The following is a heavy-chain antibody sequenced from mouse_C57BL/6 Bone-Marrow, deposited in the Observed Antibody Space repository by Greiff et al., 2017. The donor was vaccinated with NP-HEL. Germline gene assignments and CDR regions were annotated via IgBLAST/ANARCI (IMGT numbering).Heavy chain of an antibody. Sequence: VQLQQSGPGLVQPSQRLSITCTVSGFSLTSYGVHWVRPSPGKGLEWLGVLWRGGSTDYNAAFMSRLSITKDNSKSQVFFKMNSLQADDTAIYYCAKLPYGGFAYWGQGTLVTVSA. J-gene: IGHJ3*01. D-gene: IGHD1-1*01. CDR3: AKLPYGGFAY. V-gene: IGHV2-5*01. CDR1: GFSLTSYG. CDR2: LWRGGST.